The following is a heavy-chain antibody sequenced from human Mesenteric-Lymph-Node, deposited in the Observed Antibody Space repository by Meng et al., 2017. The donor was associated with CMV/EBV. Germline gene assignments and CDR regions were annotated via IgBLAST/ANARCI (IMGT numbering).Heavy chain of an antibody. D-gene: IGHD3-16*01. J-gene: IGHJ4*02. CDR3: AYFGDLPPLW. CDR2: TYYRSESYN. CDR1: GDNISSNNAA. Sequence: QLQRQQSLSTMVHPSTTLSVTCTIYGDNISSNNAACNWIRPSPSRGLEWLGRTYYRSESYNDYAVSVKSRISVNLDTSKNQLSLPLNFVTPEDTAVYYCAYFGDLPPLWWGQGTLVTVSS. V-gene: IGHV6-1*01.